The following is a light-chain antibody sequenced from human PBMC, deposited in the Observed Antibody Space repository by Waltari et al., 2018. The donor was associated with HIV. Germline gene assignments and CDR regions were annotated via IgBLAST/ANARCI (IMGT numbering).Light chain of an antibody. J-gene: IGLJ2*01. CDR2: QDN. CDR1: QLGDKY. V-gene: IGLV3-1*01. Sequence: SYELTQPPSVSVSPGQTATITCSGDQLGDKYTCWYQLKPGQSPVLVIYQDNKRPSGIPERFSGSNSGNTATLTIRGTQAIDEADYYCQARDRTTAVVFGGGTKVTVL. CDR3: QARDRTTAVV.